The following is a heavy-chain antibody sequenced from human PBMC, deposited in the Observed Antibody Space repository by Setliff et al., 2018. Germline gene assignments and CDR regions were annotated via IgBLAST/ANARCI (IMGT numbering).Heavy chain of an antibody. Sequence: ASVKVSCKASGYTFTSYAMHWVRQAPGQRLEWMAWINAGNGNTKYSQKFQGRVTITRDTSASTAYMELSSLRSEDTAVYYCARDRVPPLFGVGSYYYMDVWGKGTTVTVSS. CDR2: INAGNGNT. CDR1: GYTFTSYA. D-gene: IGHD3-3*01. V-gene: IGHV1-3*01. J-gene: IGHJ6*03. CDR3: ARDRVPPLFGVGSYYYMDV.